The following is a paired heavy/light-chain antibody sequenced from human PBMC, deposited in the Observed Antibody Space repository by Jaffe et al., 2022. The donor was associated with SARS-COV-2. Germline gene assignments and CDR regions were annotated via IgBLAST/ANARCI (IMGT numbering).Light chain of an antibody. CDR3: YSTDSTSSYRV. CDR2: EDN. V-gene: IGLV3-10*01. Sequence: SYELTQPPSVSVSPGQTARITCSGDALPRKYVYWYQQKSGHPPFLVIFEDNKRPPEIPERFSASNSGTVATLTIAGARVEDEADYYCYSTDSTSSYRVFGGGTKLTVL. J-gene: IGLJ2*01. CDR1: ALPRKY.
Heavy chain of an antibody. Sequence: QVQLQQWGAGLLRPSETLSLTCAIYGGSFSGYFWNWIRQAPGKGLEWIGEVRLDGDINYNPSLKSRVTILVDTSKNQFSLKLASMTAADTGLYFCAGRRKASDFWGRGTLVTVSS. CDR2: VRLDGDI. CDR1: GGSFSGYF. V-gene: IGHV4-34*01. CDR3: AGRRKASDF. J-gene: IGHJ4*02.